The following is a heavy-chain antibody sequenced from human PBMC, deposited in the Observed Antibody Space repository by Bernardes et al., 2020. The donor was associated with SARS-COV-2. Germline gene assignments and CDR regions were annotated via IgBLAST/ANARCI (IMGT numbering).Heavy chain of an antibody. CDR1: GGSFSGYY. CDR2: INRSGST. Sequence: SETLSLTCAVFGGSFSGYYWSWIRQPPGKGLEWIGDINRSGSTNYNPSLKSRVAISLDTSKIQFSLKLSSVTAADTAVYYCARAILGDYDILTGYPNWFDPGGQGSLVIVSS. CDR3: ARAILGDYDILTGYPNWFDP. J-gene: IGHJ5*02. D-gene: IGHD3-9*01. V-gene: IGHV4-34*01.